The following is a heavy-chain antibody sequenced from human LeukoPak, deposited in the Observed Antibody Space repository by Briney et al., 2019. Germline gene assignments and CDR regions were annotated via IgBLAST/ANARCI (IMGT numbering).Heavy chain of an antibody. J-gene: IGHJ3*01. Sequence: ASVKVSCKASGGTFSSYAISWVRQAPGQGLEWMGGIIPIFGTANYAQKFQGRVTITADKSTSTAYMELSSLRAEDTAVYYCAKGVGGGNNVVFDFWGKGKMVTVFS. D-gene: IGHD2-8*01. CDR1: GGTFSSYA. CDR3: AKGVGGGNNVVFDF. CDR2: IIPIFGTA. V-gene: IGHV1-69*06.